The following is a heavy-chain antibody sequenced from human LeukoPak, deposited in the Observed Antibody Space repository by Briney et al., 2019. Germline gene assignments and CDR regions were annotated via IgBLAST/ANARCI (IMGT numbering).Heavy chain of an antibody. CDR3: ARGRTLYVGYYYYYYMDV. CDR2: INHSGST. J-gene: IGHJ6*03. CDR1: GGSFSGYY. D-gene: IGHD3-16*01. Sequence: SETLSLTCAVYGGSFSGYYWSWIRQPPGKGLEWIGEINHSGSTNYNPSLKSRVTISVDTSKNQFSLKLSSVTAADTAVYYCARGRTLYVGYYYYYYMDVWGKGPRSPSP. V-gene: IGHV4-34*01.